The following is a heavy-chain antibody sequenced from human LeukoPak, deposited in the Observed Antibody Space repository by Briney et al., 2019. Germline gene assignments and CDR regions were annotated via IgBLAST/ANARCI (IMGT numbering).Heavy chain of an antibody. CDR1: GYTFTSYG. Sequence: ASVKVSCKASGYTFTSYGISWVRQAPRQRLEWMGWISAYNGNTNYAQKLQGRVTMTTDTSTSTAYMELRSLRSDDTAIYFCARDIATVVHQDWGQGTLVTVSS. J-gene: IGHJ4*02. CDR3: ARDIATVVHQD. V-gene: IGHV1-18*01. D-gene: IGHD2-2*01. CDR2: ISAYNGNT.